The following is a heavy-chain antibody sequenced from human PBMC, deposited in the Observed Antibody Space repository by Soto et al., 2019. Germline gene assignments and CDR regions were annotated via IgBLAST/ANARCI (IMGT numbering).Heavy chain of an antibody. CDR2: ISAYNGNT. CDR1: GYTFTSYG. J-gene: IGHJ4*02. CDR3: ARDVRPGIAARPCI. D-gene: IGHD6-6*01. V-gene: IGHV1-18*01. Sequence: ASVKVSCKASGYTFTSYGISWVRQAPGQGLEWVGWISAYNGNTNYAQKLQGRVTMTTDTSTSTAYMELRSLRSDDTAVYYCARDVRPGIAARPCIWGQGTLVTVSS.